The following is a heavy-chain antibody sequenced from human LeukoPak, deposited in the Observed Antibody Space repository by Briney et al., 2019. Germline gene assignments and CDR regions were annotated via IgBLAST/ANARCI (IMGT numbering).Heavy chain of an antibody. Sequence: GSLRLSCAASGFTFSSYAVSWVRQAPGKGPEWVSTISGNGASTFYADSVKGRFTISRDNSKNTLYLQMNSLRDEDSAAYYCARVYLERLTAGYFDHWGQGTWVTVSP. CDR2: ISGNGAST. CDR3: ARVYLERLTAGYFDH. D-gene: IGHD2-8*01. J-gene: IGHJ4*02. V-gene: IGHV3-23*01. CDR1: GFTFSSYA.